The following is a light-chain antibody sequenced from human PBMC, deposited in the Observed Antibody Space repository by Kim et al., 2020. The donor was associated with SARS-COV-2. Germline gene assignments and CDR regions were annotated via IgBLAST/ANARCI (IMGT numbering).Light chain of an antibody. CDR2: GAS. CDR1: QRVSDNY. CDR3: QQYGSTPLT. Sequence: GERVTLSCRASQRVSDNYLAWYQKRPGQAPRPLIYGASSRATGISDRFSGSGSGTDFTLTISRLEPEDFAVYYCQQYGSTPLTFGGGTKVDIK. J-gene: IGKJ4*01. V-gene: IGKV3-20*01.